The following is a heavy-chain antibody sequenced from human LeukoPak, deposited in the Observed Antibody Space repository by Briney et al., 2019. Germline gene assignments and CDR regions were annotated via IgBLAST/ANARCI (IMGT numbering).Heavy chain of an antibody. CDR2: IIPIFGTA. CDR1: GGTFSSYA. Sequence: SVKVSCKASGGTFSSYAISWVRQAPGPGLEWMGGIIPIFGTANYAQKFQGRVTITADESTSTAYMELSSLRSEDTAVYYCARDFYYDSSGYSDYWGQGTLVTVSS. V-gene: IGHV1-69*13. J-gene: IGHJ4*02. CDR3: ARDFYYDSSGYSDY. D-gene: IGHD3-22*01.